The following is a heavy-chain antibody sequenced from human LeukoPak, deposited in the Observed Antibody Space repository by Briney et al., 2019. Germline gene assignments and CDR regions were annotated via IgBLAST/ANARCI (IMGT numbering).Heavy chain of an antibody. Sequence: SETLSLTCAVSGGSISSSNWWSWVRQPPGKGLEWIGEIYHSGSTNYNPSLKSRVTISVDTSKNQFSLKLSSVTAADTAVYYCARERRGYSYGYSDYWGQGTLVTVSS. D-gene: IGHD5-18*01. CDR2: IYHSGST. CDR3: ARERRGYSYGYSDY. V-gene: IGHV4-4*02. CDR1: GGSISSSNW. J-gene: IGHJ4*02.